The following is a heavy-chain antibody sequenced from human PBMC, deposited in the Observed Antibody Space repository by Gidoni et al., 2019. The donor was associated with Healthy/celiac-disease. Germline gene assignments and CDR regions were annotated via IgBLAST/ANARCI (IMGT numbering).Heavy chain of an antibody. Sequence: QLQLQESGPGLVKPSETLSLTCTVSGGSISSSSYYWGWIRQPPGKGLEWIGSIYYSGSTYYNPSLKSRVTISVDTSKNQFSLKLSSVTAADTAVYYCARRRDWNSLTNYFDYWGQGTLVTVSS. CDR3: ARRRDWNSLTNYFDY. CDR1: GGSISSSSYY. D-gene: IGHD1-7*01. CDR2: IYYSGST. J-gene: IGHJ4*02. V-gene: IGHV4-39*01.